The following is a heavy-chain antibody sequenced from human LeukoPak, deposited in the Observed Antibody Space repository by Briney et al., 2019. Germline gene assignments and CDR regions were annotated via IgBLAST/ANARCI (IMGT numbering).Heavy chain of an antibody. CDR2: IADAGT. J-gene: IGHJ3*01. Sequence: GGSLRLSCAASGFTFNDFAMTWVREAPGKGLEWVSTIADAGTYYADSVKGRFIISRDNSKNMLYLQLNSLRADDTAMYYCARNLGPFDVRGHGTMVTVSS. D-gene: IGHD3-16*01. V-gene: IGHV3-23*01. CDR3: ARNLGPFDV. CDR1: GFTFNDFA.